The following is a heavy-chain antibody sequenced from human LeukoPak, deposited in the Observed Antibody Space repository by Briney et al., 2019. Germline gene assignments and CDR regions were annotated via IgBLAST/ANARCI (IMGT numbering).Heavy chain of an antibody. CDR1: GFTFDDYA. Sequence: PGGSLRLSCAASGFTFDDYAMHWVRQAPGKGLEWVSGISWNSGSIGYADSVKGRFTISRDNAKNSLYLQMNSLRAEDTALYYCAKDTSDYYGSGWFDPWGQGTLVTVSS. V-gene: IGHV3-9*01. CDR3: AKDTSDYYGSGWFDP. D-gene: IGHD3-10*01. CDR2: ISWNSGSI. J-gene: IGHJ5*02.